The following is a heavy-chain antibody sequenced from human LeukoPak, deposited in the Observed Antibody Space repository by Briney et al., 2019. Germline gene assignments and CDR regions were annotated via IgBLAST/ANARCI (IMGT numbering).Heavy chain of an antibody. CDR1: GFADSSNY. Sequence: GGSLRLSRAASGFADSSNYMSWVRQAPGKGLEWVSIIYSGGSTYYADSVKGRFTISRDNSKNTLSLQLNSLRAEDTAVYYCARVLGSVLDYWGQGTLVTVSS. CDR2: IYSGGST. D-gene: IGHD3-10*01. V-gene: IGHV3-53*01. CDR3: ARVLGSVLDY. J-gene: IGHJ4*02.